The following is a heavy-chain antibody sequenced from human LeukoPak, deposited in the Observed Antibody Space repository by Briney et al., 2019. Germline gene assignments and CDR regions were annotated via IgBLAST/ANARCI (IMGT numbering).Heavy chain of an antibody. J-gene: IGHJ4*02. CDR1: GGSISSHY. D-gene: IGHD2-2*01. Sequence: PSETQSLTCTVSGGSISSHYWSWIRQPPGKGLGWIGYIYYSGSTNYNPSLKSRVTISVDTSKNQFSLKLSSVTAADTAVYYCAREGCSSTSCYYFDYWGQGTLVTVSS. CDR2: IYYSGST. V-gene: IGHV4-59*11. CDR3: AREGCSSTSCYYFDY.